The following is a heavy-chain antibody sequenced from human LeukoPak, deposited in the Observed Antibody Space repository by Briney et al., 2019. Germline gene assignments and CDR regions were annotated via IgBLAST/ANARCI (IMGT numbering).Heavy chain of an antibody. CDR3: ARERFHGSGAPKYDC. CDR1: GFTFSSYW. Sequence: PGGSLRLSCAASGFTFSSYWMSWVRQAPGKGLEWVANIKQDGSEKYYVDSVKGRFTISRDNAKNSLYLQMNSLRADDTAVYYCARERFHGSGAPKYDCWGQGTLVTVSS. D-gene: IGHD3-10*01. CDR2: IKQDGSEK. V-gene: IGHV3-7*01. J-gene: IGHJ4*02.